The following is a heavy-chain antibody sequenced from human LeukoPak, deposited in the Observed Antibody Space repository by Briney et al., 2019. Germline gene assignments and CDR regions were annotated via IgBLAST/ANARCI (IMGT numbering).Heavy chain of an antibody. CDR1: GFTFSSHN. D-gene: IGHD2-15*01. CDR2: ISSTSTYI. CDR3: ARVRYCSGGSCYILDF. J-gene: IGHJ4*02. Sequence: PGGSLRLSCATSGFTFSSHNMNWVRQAPGKGLEWVSSISSTSTYISYADSVKGRFTISRDNAKNALYLQMNSLGAEDTAVYYCARVRYCSGGSCYILDFWGQGTLVTVSS. V-gene: IGHV3-21*01.